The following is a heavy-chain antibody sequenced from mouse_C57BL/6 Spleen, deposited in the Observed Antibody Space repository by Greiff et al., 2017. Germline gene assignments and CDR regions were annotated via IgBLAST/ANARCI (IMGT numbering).Heavy chain of an antibody. D-gene: IGHD1-1*01. CDR1: GYAFSSSW. Sequence: LQESGPELVKPGASVKISCKASGYAFSSSWMNWVKQRPGKGLEWIGRIYPGDGDTNYNGKFKGKATLTADKSSSTAYMQLSSLTSEDSAVYFCARSDYGTPFAYWGQGTLVTVSA. V-gene: IGHV1-82*01. J-gene: IGHJ3*01. CDR3: ARSDYGTPFAY. CDR2: IYPGDGDT.